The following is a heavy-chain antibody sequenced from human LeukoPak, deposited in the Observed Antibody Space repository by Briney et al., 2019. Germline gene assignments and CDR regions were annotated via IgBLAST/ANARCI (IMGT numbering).Heavy chain of an antibody. CDR1: GFTFSSYW. Sequence: GGSLRLSCAASGFTFSSYWMSWVRQAPGKGPEWVANIKQDGSGKYYVDSVKGRFTISRDNAKNSLYLQMNSLRAEDTAVYYCARDWAKLRYFDWFKTDAFDIWGQGTMVTVSS. J-gene: IGHJ3*02. CDR3: ARDWAKLRYFDWFKTDAFDI. CDR2: IKQDGSGK. D-gene: IGHD3-9*01. V-gene: IGHV3-7*01.